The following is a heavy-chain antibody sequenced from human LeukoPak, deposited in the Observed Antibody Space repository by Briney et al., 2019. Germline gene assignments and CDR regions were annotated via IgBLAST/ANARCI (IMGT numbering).Heavy chain of an antibody. CDR1: GGSISSYY. Sequence: SETLSLTCTVSGGSISSYYWSWIRQPPGKGLEWIGYIYYSGSTNYNPSLKSRVTISVDTSKNQFSLKLSSVTAADTAVYYCARAPTPSGVDYWGQGTLVTVSS. D-gene: IGHD3-3*01. V-gene: IGHV4-59*01. J-gene: IGHJ4*02. CDR2: IYYSGST. CDR3: ARAPTPSGVDY.